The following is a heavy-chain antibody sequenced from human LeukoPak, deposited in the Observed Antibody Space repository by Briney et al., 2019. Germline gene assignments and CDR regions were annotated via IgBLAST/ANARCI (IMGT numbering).Heavy chain of an antibody. CDR1: GFTFDNYA. D-gene: IGHD6-19*01. CDR3: AKVRGTYSSGYFFDY. J-gene: IGHJ4*02. CDR2: ISWNSVYI. Sequence: PGGSLRLSCAASGFTFDNYAMHWVRHAPGKGLEWLSIISWNSVYIVYADSVKGRFTISRDNAKKSLDLQMNSLRAEDTAFYYCAKVRGTYSSGYFFDYWGQGTLVTVSS. V-gene: IGHV3-9*01.